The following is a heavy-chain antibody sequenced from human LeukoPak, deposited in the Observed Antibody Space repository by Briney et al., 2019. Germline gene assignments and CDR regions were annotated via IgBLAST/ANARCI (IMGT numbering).Heavy chain of an antibody. D-gene: IGHD2-2*01. Sequence: ASVKVSCKVSGYTLTELSMHWVRQAPGKGLEWMGGFDPEDGETIYAQKFQGRVTMTEDTSTDTAYMELSSLRSEDTAVYYCATDGTGYCSSTSCNLDYWGQGTLVTVSS. V-gene: IGHV1-24*01. CDR2: FDPEDGET. CDR3: ATDGTGYCSSTSCNLDY. CDR1: GYTLTELS. J-gene: IGHJ4*02.